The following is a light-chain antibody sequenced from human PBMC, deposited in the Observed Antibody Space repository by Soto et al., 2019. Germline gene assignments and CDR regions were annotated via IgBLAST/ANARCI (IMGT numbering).Light chain of an antibody. J-gene: IGKJ1*01. V-gene: IGKV1-5*01. CDR1: QSISSW. Sequence: DIQMTQSPSTLSASVGDRVTITCRASQSISSWLAWYQQKPGKAPKLLIYDAYSLESGVPSRFSGSGSGTEFTLTISSLQPDDLATYYCQQYNSYSTFGQGTKGEIK. CDR3: QQYNSYST. CDR2: DAY.